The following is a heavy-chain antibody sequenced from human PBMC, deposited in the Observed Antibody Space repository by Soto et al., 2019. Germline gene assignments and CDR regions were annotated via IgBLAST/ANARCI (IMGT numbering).Heavy chain of an antibody. CDR1: GASRHGGGCC. Sequence: LTCTVSGASRHGGGCCWPWIRQNPGQGLEWIGYIYYTGVTYYNPPLGSRVNISVDTSKNQFSLELTSVTAADTAVYYCARDGSSTANWLDPWGQGFLVSVSS. CDR3: ARDGSSTANWLDP. D-gene: IGHD2-2*01. CDR2: IYYTGVT. J-gene: IGHJ5*02. V-gene: IGHV4-31*03.